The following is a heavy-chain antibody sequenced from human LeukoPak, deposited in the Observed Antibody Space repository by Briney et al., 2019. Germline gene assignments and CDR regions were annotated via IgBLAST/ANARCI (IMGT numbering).Heavy chain of an antibody. J-gene: IGHJ3*02. D-gene: IGHD7-27*01. Sequence: SETLSLTCTVSGGSISSYYWSWLRQPAGRGLKWIGRIYTSGSTNYNPSLKSRVTMSVDTSKNQFSLKLSSVTAADTAVYYCARAWADAFDIWGQGTMVTVSS. CDR1: GGSISSYY. CDR3: ARAWADAFDI. CDR2: IYTSGST. V-gene: IGHV4-4*07.